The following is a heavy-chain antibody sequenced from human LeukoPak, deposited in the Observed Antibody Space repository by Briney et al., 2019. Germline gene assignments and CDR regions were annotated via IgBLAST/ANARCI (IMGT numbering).Heavy chain of an antibody. CDR1: GGSISSSNW. CDR2: IYHSGST. V-gene: IGHV4-4*02. CDR3: ARGVREWELFYDYYYYMDV. Sequence: SGTLSLTCAVSGGSISSSNWWSWVRQPPGKGLEWIGEIYHSGSTNYNPSLKSRVTISVDKSKNQFSLKLSSVTAADTAVYYCARGVREWELFYDYYYYMDVWGKGTTVTISS. J-gene: IGHJ6*03. D-gene: IGHD1-26*01.